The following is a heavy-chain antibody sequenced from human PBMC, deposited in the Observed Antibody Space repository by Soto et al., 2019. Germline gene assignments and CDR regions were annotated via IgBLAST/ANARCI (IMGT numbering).Heavy chain of an antibody. V-gene: IGHV4-30-4*01. CDR1: GGSISSGDYY. D-gene: IGHD6-19*01. CDR2: IYYSGST. CDR3: ARDYSSGWYMYY. Sequence: SETLSRTCTVSGGSISSGDYYWSWIRQPPGKGLEWIGYIYYSGSTYYNPSLKSRVTISVDTSKNQFSLKLSSVTAADTAVYYCARDYSSGWYMYYWGQGTLVTVSS. J-gene: IGHJ4*02.